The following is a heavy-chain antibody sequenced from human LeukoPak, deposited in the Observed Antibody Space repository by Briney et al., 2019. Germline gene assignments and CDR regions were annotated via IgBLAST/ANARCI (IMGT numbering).Heavy chain of an antibody. V-gene: IGHV4-34*01. CDR3: ARGTTGTRAYFDL. CDR2: INHSGST. CDR1: GGSFSGYY. J-gene: IGHJ2*01. D-gene: IGHD1-1*01. Sequence: SETLSLTCAVYGGSFSGYYWSWIRQPPRKGLEWTGEINHSGSTNYNPSLKSRVTISVDTSKNQFSLKLSSVTAADTAVYYCARGTTGTRAYFDLWGRGTLVTVSS.